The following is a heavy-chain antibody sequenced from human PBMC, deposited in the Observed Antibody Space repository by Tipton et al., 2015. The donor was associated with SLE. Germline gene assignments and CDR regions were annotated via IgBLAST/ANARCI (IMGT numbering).Heavy chain of an antibody. V-gene: IGHV4-39*07. CDR1: GGSISSSSYY. Sequence: TLSLTCTVSGGSISSSSYYWGWIRQPPGKGLEWIGSIYYSGSTYYNPSLKSRVTISVDTSKNQFSLKLSSVTAADTAVYYCASWGYYDILTGYQPSYYFDYWGQGTLVTVSS. CDR2: IYYSGST. J-gene: IGHJ4*02. CDR3: ASWGYYDILTGYQPSYYFDY. D-gene: IGHD3-9*01.